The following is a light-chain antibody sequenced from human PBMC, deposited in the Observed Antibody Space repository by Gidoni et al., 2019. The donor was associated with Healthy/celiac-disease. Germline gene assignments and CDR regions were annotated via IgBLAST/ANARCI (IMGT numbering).Light chain of an antibody. CDR2: DAS. J-gene: IGKJ4*01. Sequence: EIVLTQSPATLSLSPGERATLSGRASQSVSSYLAWYQQKPGQAPRLLIYDASNRATGIPARFSGSGSGTVFTLTISSLEPEDFAVYYCQQRSNWPLTFGGGTKVEIK. CDR1: QSVSSY. V-gene: IGKV3-11*01. CDR3: QQRSNWPLT.